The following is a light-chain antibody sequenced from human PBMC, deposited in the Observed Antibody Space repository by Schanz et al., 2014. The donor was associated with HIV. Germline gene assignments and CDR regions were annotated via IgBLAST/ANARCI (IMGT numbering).Light chain of an antibody. Sequence: QPVLTQPPSLSGAPGQWVTVSCSGGSSNIGAGFDVHWSQQLPGTAPKLLIYGDNSWPSGVPDRFSGSKSGTSASLAITGLQAEDEADYYCCSYTGSGTLVFGGGTKLTVL. V-gene: IGLV1-40*01. J-gene: IGLJ2*01. CDR1: SSNIGAGFD. CDR2: GDN. CDR3: CSYTGSGTLV.